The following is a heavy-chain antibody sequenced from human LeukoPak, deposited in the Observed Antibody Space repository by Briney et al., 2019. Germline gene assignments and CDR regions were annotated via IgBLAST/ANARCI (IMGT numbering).Heavy chain of an antibody. D-gene: IGHD3-22*01. Sequence: GGSLRLSCAASGFTVSSNYMSWVRQAPGKGLEWVSVIYSGGSTYYADSVKGRFTISRDNSKNTLYLQMNSLRAEDTAVYYCARDYDSSGYVGVENWFDPWGQGTLVTVSS. CDR2: IYSGGST. CDR3: ARDYDSSGYVGVENWFDP. CDR1: GFTVSSNY. V-gene: IGHV3-66*02. J-gene: IGHJ5*02.